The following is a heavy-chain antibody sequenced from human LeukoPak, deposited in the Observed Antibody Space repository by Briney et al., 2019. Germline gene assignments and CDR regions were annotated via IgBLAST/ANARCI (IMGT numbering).Heavy chain of an antibody. Sequence: ESGPALVKPTQTLTLTCTFSGFSISTSGMCVSWIRQPPGKALEWLARIDWDDDKYYSTSLRTRLTISKDTAKNQVVLIMTNMDPVDTATYCARTYGSGSYVDSWGQGTLVTVSS. CDR2: IDWDDDK. V-gene: IGHV2-70*11. D-gene: IGHD3-10*01. CDR3: ARTYGSGSYVDS. J-gene: IGHJ4*02. CDR1: GFSISTSGMC.